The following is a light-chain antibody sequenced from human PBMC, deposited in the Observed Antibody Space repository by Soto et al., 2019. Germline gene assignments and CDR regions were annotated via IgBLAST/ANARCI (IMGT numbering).Light chain of an antibody. CDR3: QQYYSTWT. CDR1: QSVLSSSNDKNY. J-gene: IGKJ1*01. CDR2: WAS. Sequence: DIVITQSPYSLSVSLCERATINCKSIQSVLSSSNDKNYLAWYQQKPGQPPKLLIYWASTRESGVPDRFSGSGSGTDFTLTISSLQAEDVAVYFCQQYYSTWTFGQGTKVDIK. V-gene: IGKV4-1*01.